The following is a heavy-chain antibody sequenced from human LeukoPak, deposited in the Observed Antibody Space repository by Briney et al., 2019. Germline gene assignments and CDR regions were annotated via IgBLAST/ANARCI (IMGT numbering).Heavy chain of an antibody. CDR1: GFTFSTYG. CDR2: IGTSSSTI. D-gene: IGHD4-23*01. CDR3: ARHDYGGNSGDH. V-gene: IGHV3-48*02. Sequence: GGSLRLSCAASGFTFSTYGMNWVRQAPGKGLEWISYIGTSSSTIYYADSVKGRFTISRDNAKNSLYLQMNSLRDEDTAVYYCARHDYGGNSGDHWGQGTLVTVSS. J-gene: IGHJ4*02.